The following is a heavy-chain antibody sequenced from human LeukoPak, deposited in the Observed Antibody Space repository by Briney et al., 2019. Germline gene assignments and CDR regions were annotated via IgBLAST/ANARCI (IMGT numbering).Heavy chain of an antibody. CDR3: AFYRGAHSYFPY. D-gene: IGHD3-10*01. J-gene: IGHJ4*02. Sequence: GGSLRLSCAASGFTFSSYGMHWVRQAPGKGLEWVAVISYDGSNKSYADSVKGRFAISRDNSKNTIYLQMNSLRAEDTAVYYRAFYRGAHSYFPYWGQGTLVTVSS. V-gene: IGHV3-30*03. CDR1: GFTFSSYG. CDR2: ISYDGSNK.